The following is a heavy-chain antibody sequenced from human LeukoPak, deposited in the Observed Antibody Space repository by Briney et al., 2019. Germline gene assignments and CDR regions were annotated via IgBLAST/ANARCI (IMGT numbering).Heavy chain of an antibody. J-gene: IGHJ4*02. Sequence: GGSLRLSCATSGFTFDDYGMSWVRHVPGKGLEWVSGINWNGGSTGYADSVKGRVTISRDNAKNSLYLQMNSLRAEDTALYHCARKGVGGELGGFDYWGQGTLVTVSS. CDR3: ARKGVGGELGGFDY. V-gene: IGHV3-20*01. CDR2: INWNGGST. CDR1: GFTFDDYG. D-gene: IGHD3-16*01.